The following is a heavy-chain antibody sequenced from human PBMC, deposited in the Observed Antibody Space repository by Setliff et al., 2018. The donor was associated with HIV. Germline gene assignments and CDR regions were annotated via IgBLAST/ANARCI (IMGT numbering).Heavy chain of an antibody. CDR1: RSTFNSHT. J-gene: IGHJ6*03. CDR3: VRGVQSPPHYSYYYMDV. Sequence: SVKVSCKASRSTFNSHTINWVRQAPGQGLDWMGRIIPILGVANYAQRFQGKVTITADKSTSTAYMELTSLRFDDPAMYYCVRGVQSPPHYSYYYMDVWGEGTMVTVSS. CDR2: IIPILGVA. V-gene: IGHV1-69*02. D-gene: IGHD3-3*01.